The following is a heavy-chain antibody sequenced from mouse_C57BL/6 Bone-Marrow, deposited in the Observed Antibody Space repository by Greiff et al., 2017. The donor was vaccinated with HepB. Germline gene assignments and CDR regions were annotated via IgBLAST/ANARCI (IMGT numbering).Heavy chain of an antibody. CDR3: ARPGVITAVVDY. CDR1: GFTFSDYG. V-gene: IGHV5-17*01. J-gene: IGHJ2*01. CDR2: ISSGSSTI. D-gene: IGHD1-1*01. Sequence: EVKLVESGGGLVKPGGSLKLSCAASGFTFSDYGMHWVRQAPEKGLEWVAYISSGSSTIYYADTVKGRFTISRDNAKNTLFLQMTSLRSEDTAMYYCARPGVITAVVDYWGQGTTLTVSS.